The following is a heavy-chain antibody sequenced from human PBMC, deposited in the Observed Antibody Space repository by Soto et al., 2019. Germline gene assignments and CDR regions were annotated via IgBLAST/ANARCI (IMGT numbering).Heavy chain of an antibody. J-gene: IGHJ4*02. D-gene: IGHD6-19*01. CDR2: IYYSGST. CDR1: GGSISSGDYY. V-gene: IGHV4-30-4*01. Sequence: SETLSLTCTVSGGSISSGDYYWSWIRQPPGKGLEWIGYIYYSGSTYYNPSLKSRVTISVDTSKNQFSLKLSSVTAADTAVYYCARVRVNIAVAGTLDYWGQGTLVTVSS. CDR3: ARVRVNIAVAGTLDY.